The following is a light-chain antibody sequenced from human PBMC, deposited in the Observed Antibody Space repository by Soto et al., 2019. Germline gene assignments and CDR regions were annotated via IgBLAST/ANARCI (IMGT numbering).Light chain of an antibody. J-gene: IGKJ1*01. CDR2: AAS. CDR3: QQSYSRT. V-gene: IGKV1-39*01. Sequence: DIQMTQSPSTLSASVGDRVTITCRASQSVSSYLNWYQQKPGKAPKVLIFAASRLQSGVPSRFSGSGSGTDFTLTISSLQPEDFATYYCQQSYSRTFGQGTKVDIK. CDR1: QSVSSY.